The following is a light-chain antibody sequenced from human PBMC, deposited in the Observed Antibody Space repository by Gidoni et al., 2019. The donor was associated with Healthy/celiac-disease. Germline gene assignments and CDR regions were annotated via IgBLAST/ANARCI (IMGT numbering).Light chain of an antibody. CDR1: QSLLHSNGYNY. J-gene: IGKJ3*01. Sequence: IVMTQSPLSLPVTPGEPASISCRSSQSLLHSNGYNYLDWYLQKPGQSPQLLIYLGSNRASGVPDRVSGSGSGTDFTMKISRVEDEDVGVYYCMQAIGFTFGPGTKVDIK. CDR3: MQAIGFT. CDR2: LGS. V-gene: IGKV2-28*01.